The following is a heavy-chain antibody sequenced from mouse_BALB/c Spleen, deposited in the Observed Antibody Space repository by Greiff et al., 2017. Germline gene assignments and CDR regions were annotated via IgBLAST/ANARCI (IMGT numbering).Heavy chain of an antibody. CDR1: GYSITSDYA. CDR2: ISYSGST. J-gene: IGHJ3*01. V-gene: IGHV3-2*02. D-gene: IGHD2-3*01. CDR3: ARGVYDGYPAWFAY. Sequence: EVKLMESGPGLVKPSQSLSLTCTVTGYSITSDYAWNWIRQFPGNKLEWMGYISYSGSTSYNPSLKSRISITRDTSKNQFFLQLNSVTTEDTATYYCARGVYDGYPAWFAYWGQGTLVTVSA.